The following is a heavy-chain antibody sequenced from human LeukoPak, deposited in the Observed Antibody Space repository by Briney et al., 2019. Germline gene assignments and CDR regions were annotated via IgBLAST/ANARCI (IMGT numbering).Heavy chain of an antibody. CDR3: ARHFDWSDAFEI. Sequence: SGTLSLTCTVSGGSISSNYWNWSRQPPGKGLEWIGYIYYSGSTNYNPSLKSRVTISVATSKTQFSLKLSSVTAADTAVYYCARHFDWSDAFEIWGLGTMVTVPS. CDR2: IYYSGST. V-gene: IGHV4-59*01. J-gene: IGHJ3*02. D-gene: IGHD3-9*01. CDR1: GGSISSNY.